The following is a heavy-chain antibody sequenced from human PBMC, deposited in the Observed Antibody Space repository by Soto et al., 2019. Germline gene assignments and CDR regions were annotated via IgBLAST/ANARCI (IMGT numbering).Heavy chain of an antibody. J-gene: IGHJ6*03. CDR1: GFTFDDYA. CDR3: AKDIFHYGSGWEADYFYYMDV. Sequence: GGSLRLSCAASGFTFDDYAMYWVRQAPGKGLEWVSGISWNSGSIGYADFVMGRFTISRDNAKNSLHLQMNSLRVEDTALYYCAKDIFHYGSGWEADYFYYMDVWGKGTTVTVSS. V-gene: IGHV3-9*01. D-gene: IGHD6-19*01. CDR2: ISWNSGSI.